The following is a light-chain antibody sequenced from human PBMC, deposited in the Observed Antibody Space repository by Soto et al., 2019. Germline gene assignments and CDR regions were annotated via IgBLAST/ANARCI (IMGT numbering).Light chain of an antibody. CDR1: QDINKNY. CDR2: DAS. Sequence: VLPQSTCTLSLSAGGSSTLSCVAIQDINKNYLAWYQHKPGQAPRLLMYDASLRATGVPDRFSGSGSGTDFTLTITRLEPDDSAVYYCQQHGISHITFGQRTRLEI. CDR3: QQHGISHIT. V-gene: IGKV3-20*01. J-gene: IGKJ5*01.